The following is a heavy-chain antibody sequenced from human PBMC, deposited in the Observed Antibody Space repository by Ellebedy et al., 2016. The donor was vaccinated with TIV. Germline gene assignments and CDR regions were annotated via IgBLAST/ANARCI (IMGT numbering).Heavy chain of an antibody. CDR2: INPSGVI. CDR1: GGSLRGYY. D-gene: IGHD1-1*01. J-gene: IGHJ5*02. V-gene: IGHV4-34*01. Sequence: MPSETLSLTCAVSGGSLRGYYWSRIRQPPGKGLEWIKEINPSGVINYDPSLKSRVTISADTSKNQVSLRLSSVSAADTAIYFCAKGLGGLQLWFDPWGQGTLVTVSS. CDR3: AKGLGGLQLWFDP.